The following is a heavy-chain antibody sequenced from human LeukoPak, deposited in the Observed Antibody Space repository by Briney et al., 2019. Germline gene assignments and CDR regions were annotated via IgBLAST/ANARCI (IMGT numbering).Heavy chain of an antibody. CDR1: GGSFSGYY. D-gene: IGHD2-15*01. Sequence: PSETLSLTCAVYGGSFSGYYWSWIRQPPGKGLEWIGEISHSGSTNYNPSLKSRVTISVDTSKNQFSLKLSSVTAADTAVYYCARGRKEVVAATPPRINWFDPWGQGTLVTVSS. CDR3: ARGRKEVVAATPPRINWFDP. CDR2: ISHSGST. J-gene: IGHJ5*02. V-gene: IGHV4-34*01.